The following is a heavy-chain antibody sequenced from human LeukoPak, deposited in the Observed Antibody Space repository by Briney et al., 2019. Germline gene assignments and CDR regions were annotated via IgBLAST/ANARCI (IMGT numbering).Heavy chain of an antibody. D-gene: IGHD4-17*01. CDR3: ARAGATVTRDAFEI. CDR1: GGSISSGSYY. V-gene: IGHV4-61*02. J-gene: IGHJ3*02. CDR2: IYTSGST. Sequence: SETLSLTCTVSGGSISSGSYYWSWIRQPAGKGLEWIGRIYTSGSTNYNPSLKSRVTISVDTSKNQFSLKLSSVTAADTAVYYCARAGATVTRDAFEIWGQGTMVTVSS.